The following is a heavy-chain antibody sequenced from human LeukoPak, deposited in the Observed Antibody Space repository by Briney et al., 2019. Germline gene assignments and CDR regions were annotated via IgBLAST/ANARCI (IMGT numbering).Heavy chain of an antibody. V-gene: IGHV4-59*01. CDR1: GGSISGYY. J-gene: IGHJ4*02. CDR2: IYYSGST. Sequence: SETLSLTCTVSGGSISGYYWSWIRLPPGKGLEWIGFIYYSGSTNYNPSPKSRVTISVDTSRNQFSLKLTSVTAADTAVYYCARDITMINCWGQGTLVTVSS. D-gene: IGHD3-22*01. CDR3: ARDITMINC.